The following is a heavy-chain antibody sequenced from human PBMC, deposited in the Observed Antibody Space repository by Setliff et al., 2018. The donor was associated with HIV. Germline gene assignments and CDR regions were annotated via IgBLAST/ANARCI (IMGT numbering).Heavy chain of an antibody. CDR2: ISSGGGT. CDR1: GFPFSNYA. D-gene: IGHD6-13*01. V-gene: IGHV3-23*01. CDR3: AKAPLTIVATGGEDC. J-gene: IGHJ4*02. Sequence: GGSLRLSCAASGFPFSNYAMSWVRQAPGKGLEWVSAISSGGGTYYADFVKGRFTISRDNSKNTPYLQMNSLRAEDTAVYYCAKAPLTIVATGGEDCWGQGTLVTVSS.